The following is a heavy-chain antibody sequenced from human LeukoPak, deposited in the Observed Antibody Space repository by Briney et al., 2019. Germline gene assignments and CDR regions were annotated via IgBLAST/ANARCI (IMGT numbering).Heavy chain of an antibody. V-gene: IGHV1-18*01. J-gene: IGHJ5*02. D-gene: IGHD5-18*01. CDR1: GYTFTNYG. Sequence: GASVKVSCKASGYTFTNYGISWVRQAPGQGLEWMGWISAYNGNTNYAQKLQGRVTMTTDTSTSTAYMELRSLRSDDTAVYYCAGRGYSYGRYNWFDPWGQGTLVTVSS. CDR3: AGRGYSYGRYNWFDP. CDR2: ISAYNGNT.